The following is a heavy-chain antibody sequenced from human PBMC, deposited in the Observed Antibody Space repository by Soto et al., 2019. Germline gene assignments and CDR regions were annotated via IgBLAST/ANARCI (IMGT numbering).Heavy chain of an antibody. D-gene: IGHD3-3*01. V-gene: IGHV1-3*01. CDR3: ARGDTIFGVVIDNYYFDY. CDR1: GYTFTSYA. CDR2: INAGNGNT. Sequence: QVQLVQSGAEMKKPGASVKVSCKASGYTFTSYAMHWVRQAPGQRLEWTGWINAGNGNTKYSQKFQGRVTITRDTSASTAYMELSSLRSEDTAVYYCARGDTIFGVVIDNYYFDYWGQGTLVTVSS. J-gene: IGHJ4*02.